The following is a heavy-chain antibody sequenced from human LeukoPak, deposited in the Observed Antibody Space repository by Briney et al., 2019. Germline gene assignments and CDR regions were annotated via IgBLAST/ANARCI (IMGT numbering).Heavy chain of an antibody. CDR2: ISGSGGST. V-gene: IGHV3-23*01. CDR3: ARVYYYDVSRFDY. D-gene: IGHD3-22*01. Sequence: GGSLRLSCAASGFTLRSHAMSWVRQAPGKGLEWVSAISGSGGSTDYVDSVKGRFTISRDNSKNTLYLQMNSLRADDTAVYYCARVYYYDVSRFDYWGPGTLVTVSS. CDR1: GFTLRSHA. J-gene: IGHJ4*02.